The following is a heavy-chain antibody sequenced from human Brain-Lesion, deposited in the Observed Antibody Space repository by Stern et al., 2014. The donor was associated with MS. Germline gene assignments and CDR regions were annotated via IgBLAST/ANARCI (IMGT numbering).Heavy chain of an antibody. CDR1: GYTLPELS. J-gene: IGHJ3*02. V-gene: IGHV1-24*01. CDR3: ATDLQQPLVDTFDI. D-gene: IGHD6-13*01. Sequence: QMQLVQSGAEVKKPGASVKVSCKVSGYTLPELSMHWVRQAPGKGLEWMGGFDPEDGESIYEQKFQGRVTMTEDTSTDTAYMELSSLRSEDTAIYYCATDLQQPLVDTFDIWGQGTMVTVSS. CDR2: FDPEDGES.